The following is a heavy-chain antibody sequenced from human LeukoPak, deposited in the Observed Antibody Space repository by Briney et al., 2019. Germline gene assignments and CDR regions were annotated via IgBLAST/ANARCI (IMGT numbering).Heavy chain of an antibody. CDR3: ARASGRYSDAFDI. CDR1: GYTFTGYY. Sequence: ASVKVSCKASGYTFTGYYMHWVRQAPGQGLERMGWINPNSGGTNYAQNFQGRVTMTRDTSISTAHMELSRLRSDDTALYYCARASGRYSDAFDIWGQGTMVTVSS. CDR2: INPNSGGT. V-gene: IGHV1-2*02. D-gene: IGHD1-26*01. J-gene: IGHJ3*02.